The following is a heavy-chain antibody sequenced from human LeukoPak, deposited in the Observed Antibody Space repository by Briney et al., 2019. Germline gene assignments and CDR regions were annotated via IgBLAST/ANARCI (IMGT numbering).Heavy chain of an antibody. CDR2: ISSSSSYI. CDR1: GFTFSSYS. Sequence: PGGSLRLSCAASGFTFSSYSMNWVRQAPGKGLEWVSSISSSSSYIYYADSVKGRFTISRNNAKNSLYLQMNSLRAEDTAVYYCARVYGLQYGMDVWGQGTTVTVSS. V-gene: IGHV3-21*01. CDR3: ARVYGLQYGMDV. J-gene: IGHJ6*02. D-gene: IGHD3-10*01.